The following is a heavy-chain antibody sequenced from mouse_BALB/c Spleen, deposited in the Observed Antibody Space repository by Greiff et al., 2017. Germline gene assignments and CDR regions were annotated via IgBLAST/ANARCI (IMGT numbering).Heavy chain of an antibody. Sequence: QVQLKESGPGLVQPSQSLSITCTVSGFSLTSYGVHWVRQSPGKGLEWLGVIWSGGSTDYNAAFISRLSISKDNSKSQVFFKMNSLQANDTAIYYCARKGLGRGAWFAYWGQGTLVTVSA. CDR2: IWSGGST. V-gene: IGHV2-2*02. J-gene: IGHJ3*01. CDR3: ARKGLGRGAWFAY. CDR1: GFSLTSYG. D-gene: IGHD4-1*01.